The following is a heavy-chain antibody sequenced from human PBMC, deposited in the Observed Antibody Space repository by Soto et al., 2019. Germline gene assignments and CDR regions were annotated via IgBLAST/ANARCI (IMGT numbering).Heavy chain of an antibody. CDR1: GGSFSGYY. CDR3: ARGHRYCSSTSCYNRRWGPTYNWFDP. Sequence: PSETLSLTCAVYGGSFSGYYWSWIRQPPGKGLEWIGEINHSGSTNYNPSLKSRVTISVDTSKNQFSLKLSSVTAADTAVYYCARGHRYCSSTSCYNRRWGPTYNWFDPWGQGTLVTVSS. CDR2: INHSGST. V-gene: IGHV4-34*01. D-gene: IGHD2-2*02. J-gene: IGHJ5*02.